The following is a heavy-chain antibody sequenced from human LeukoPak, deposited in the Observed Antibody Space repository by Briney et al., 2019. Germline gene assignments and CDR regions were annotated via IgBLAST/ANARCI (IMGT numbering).Heavy chain of an antibody. CDR1: GGSFSGYY. D-gene: IGHD6-13*01. Sequence: PSETLSLTCAVYGGSFSGYYWSWIRQPPGQGLEWIGEINHSGSTNSNPSLKSRVTISVDASKNQFSLKLSSVTAADTAVYYCARGPLRSAAGIRRGSDYWGQGTLVTVSS. CDR2: INHSGST. V-gene: IGHV4-34*01. CDR3: ARGPLRSAAGIRRGSDY. J-gene: IGHJ4*02.